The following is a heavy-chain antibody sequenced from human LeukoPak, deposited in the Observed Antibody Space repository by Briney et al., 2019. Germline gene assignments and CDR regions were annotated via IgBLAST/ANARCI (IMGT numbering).Heavy chain of an antibody. V-gene: IGHV4-34*01. CDR1: GWSFSGYY. Sequence: SETLSLTCAVYGWSFSGYYLSWIRQPPGKGLEWIGEINHSGSTNYNPSLKSRVTISVDTSKNQFSLKLSSVTAADTAVYYCASTYSYPGVHYYYYYYMDVWGKGTTVTVSS. J-gene: IGHJ6*03. CDR3: ASTYSYPGVHYYYYYYMDV. D-gene: IGHD5-18*01. CDR2: INHSGST.